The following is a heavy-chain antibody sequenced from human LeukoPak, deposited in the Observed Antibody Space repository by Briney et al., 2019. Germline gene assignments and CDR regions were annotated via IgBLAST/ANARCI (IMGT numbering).Heavy chain of an antibody. V-gene: IGHV4-34*01. CDR3: ARTRIWSLGPVDY. Sequence: SETLSLTCAVYGGSFSGYYWSWIRQPPGKGLEWIGEINHSGSTNYNPSLKSRVTISVDTSKNQFSLKLSSVTAADTAVYYCARTRIWSLGPVDYWGQGTLVTVSS. D-gene: IGHD2-15*01. J-gene: IGHJ4*02. CDR1: GGSFSGYY. CDR2: INHSGST.